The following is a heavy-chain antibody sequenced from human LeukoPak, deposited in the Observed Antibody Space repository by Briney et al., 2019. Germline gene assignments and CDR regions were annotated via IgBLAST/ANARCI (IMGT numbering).Heavy chain of an antibody. V-gene: IGHV1-2*02. Sequence: ASVKVSFKASGYTFTGYYIYWVRQAPGQGLEWMGGINPNSGGTNYAQKFQGRVTMTRDTSISTAYMELSRLRSDDTAVYYCARGVYLSGMDVWGQGTTVTVSS. CDR3: ARGVYLSGMDV. CDR1: GYTFTGYY. CDR2: INPNSGGT. J-gene: IGHJ6*02. D-gene: IGHD6-13*01.